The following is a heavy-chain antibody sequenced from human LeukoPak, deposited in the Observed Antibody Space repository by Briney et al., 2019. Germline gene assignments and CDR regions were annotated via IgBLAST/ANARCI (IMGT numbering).Heavy chain of an antibody. J-gene: IGHJ4*02. CDR1: GGSISSSSYY. D-gene: IGHD3-10*01. Sequence: PSETLSLTCTVSGGSISSSSYYWSWIRQPAGKGLEWIGRIYTSGSTNYNPSLKSRVTMSVDTSKNQFSLKLSSVTAADTAVYYCARDPSGPFGELLEYYFDYWGQGTLVTVSS. CDR3: ARDPSGPFGELLEYYFDY. V-gene: IGHV4-61*02. CDR2: IYTSGST.